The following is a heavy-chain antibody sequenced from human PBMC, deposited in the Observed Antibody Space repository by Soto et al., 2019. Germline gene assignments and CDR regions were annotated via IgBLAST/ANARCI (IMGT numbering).Heavy chain of an antibody. D-gene: IGHD6-19*01. Sequence: SETLSLSCAVSRGSNSGSDWWRWLRQPPGQRLGRIGEISRSGITHYNRSLKSRVTILLDXSENELSLKLSAVTAADAAVCYWARDSKSSRWLPLFAYDGMDVGGEGATVTVSS. CDR2: ISRSGIT. V-gene: IGHV4-4*02. CDR3: ARDSKSSRWLPLFAYDGMDV. J-gene: IGHJ6*04. CDR1: RGSNSGSDW.